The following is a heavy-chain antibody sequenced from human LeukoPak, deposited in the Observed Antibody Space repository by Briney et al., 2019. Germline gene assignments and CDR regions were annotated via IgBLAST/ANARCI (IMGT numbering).Heavy chain of an antibody. CDR3: ARDHLVVTARDAFDI. CDR2: IYYSGST. D-gene: IGHD2-21*02. Sequence: SETLSLTCTVSGYSISSGYCWGWIRQPPGKGLEWIGYIYYSGSTNYNPSLKSRVTISVDTSKNQFSLKLSSVTAADTAVYYCARDHLVVTARDAFDIWGQGTMVTVSS. J-gene: IGHJ3*02. CDR1: GYSISSGYC. V-gene: IGHV4-61*01.